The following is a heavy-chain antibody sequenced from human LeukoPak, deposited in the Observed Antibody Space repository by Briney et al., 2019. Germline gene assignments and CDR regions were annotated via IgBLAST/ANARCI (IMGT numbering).Heavy chain of an antibody. D-gene: IGHD6-13*01. CDR1: GFTFSGSA. CDR3: TSAIAADDFDC. CDR2: IRNKANNYAT. J-gene: IGHJ4*02. Sequence: GGSLRLSCAASGFTFSGSAIHWVRQASGKGLDWVGRIRNKANNYATAYDASVKGRFSISRDDSKNTAYLQMNSLKTEDTAVYYCTSAIAADDFDCWGQGTLVTVSS. V-gene: IGHV3-73*01.